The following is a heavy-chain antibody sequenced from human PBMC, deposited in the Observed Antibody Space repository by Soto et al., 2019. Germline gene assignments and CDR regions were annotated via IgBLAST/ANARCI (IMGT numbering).Heavy chain of an antibody. Sequence: KARGVSKSCNSSSWVRHAPGKGLEWMGGIIPIFGTANYAQKFQGRVTITADESTSQFSLKLSSVTAADTAVYYCARAIVVVPAAIDWFDPWGQGTLVTVSS. CDR2: IIPIFGTA. CDR3: ARAIVVVPAAIDWFDP. CDR1: GVSKSCNS. J-gene: IGHJ5*02. V-gene: IGHV1-69*01. D-gene: IGHD2-2*02.